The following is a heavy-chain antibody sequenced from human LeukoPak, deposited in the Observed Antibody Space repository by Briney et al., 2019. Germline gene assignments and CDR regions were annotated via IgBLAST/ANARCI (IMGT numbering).Heavy chain of an antibody. D-gene: IGHD2-2*03. J-gene: IGHJ5*02. CDR3: ARGRGGGYCSSTSCRIGNWFDP. Sequence: GGSLRFSCAASGFTFSDYYMSWIRQAPGKGLEWVSYISSSGSTIYYADSVKGRFTISRDNAKNSLYLQMNSLRAEDTAVYYCARGRGGGYCSSTSCRIGNWFDPWGQGTLVTVSS. CDR2: ISSSGSTI. V-gene: IGHV3-11*01. CDR1: GFTFSDYY.